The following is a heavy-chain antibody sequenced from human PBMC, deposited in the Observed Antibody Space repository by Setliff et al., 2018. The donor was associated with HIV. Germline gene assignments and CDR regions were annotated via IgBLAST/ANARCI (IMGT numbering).Heavy chain of an antibody. CDR2: MYHGGST. CDR1: GYSISSGYY. CDR3: ARQSPQIRYLDWLNAFDI. Sequence: SQTLSLTCAVSGYSISSGYYWGWIRQPPGKGLEWIGSMYHGGSTYHNPSLKSRVTISVDTSKNQFSLKLSYVTAADTAFYYCARQSPQIRYLDWLNAFDIWGQGTMVTVSS. D-gene: IGHD3-9*01. J-gene: IGHJ3*02. V-gene: IGHV4-38-2*01.